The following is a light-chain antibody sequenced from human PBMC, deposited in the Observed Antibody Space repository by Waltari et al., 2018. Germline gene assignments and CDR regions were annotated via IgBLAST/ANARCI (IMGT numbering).Light chain of an antibody. V-gene: IGKV1-33*01. CDR3: QQYEDEST. CDR2: DVS. J-gene: IGKJ4*01. Sequence: DVQMTQSPSSLSASVGDRVTITCQASQDIKTYLNWYQQKSGKAPKVVIYDVSHLAKGVPSRFSGTGYGTQFTLTISSLQPEDIATYYCQQYEDESTFGGGTKVEVK. CDR1: QDIKTY.